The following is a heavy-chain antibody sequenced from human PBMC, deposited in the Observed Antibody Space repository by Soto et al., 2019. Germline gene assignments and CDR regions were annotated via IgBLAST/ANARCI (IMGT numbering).Heavy chain of an antibody. CDR1: GYTFTSYG. J-gene: IGHJ4*02. V-gene: IGHV1-18*01. CDR2: ISAYNGNT. D-gene: IGHD6-13*01. CDR3: ARDSSSWGPNPTVDY. Sequence: GASVNVSCKASGYTFTSYGISWVRQAPGQGLEWMGWISAYNGNTNYAQKLQGRVTMTTDTSTSTAYMELRSLRSDDTAVYYCARDSSSWGPNPTVDYWGQGTLVTVSS.